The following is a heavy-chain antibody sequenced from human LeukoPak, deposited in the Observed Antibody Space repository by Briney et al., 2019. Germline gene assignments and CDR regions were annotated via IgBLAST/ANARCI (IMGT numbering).Heavy chain of an antibody. Sequence: GGSLRLSCAASGFTFSSYSMNWVRQAPGKGLDWVSSISSSSSYIYYADSVKGRFTISRDNAKNSLYLQMNSLRAEDTAVYYCARETWQQLYDYWGQGTLVTVSS. V-gene: IGHV3-21*01. J-gene: IGHJ4*02. D-gene: IGHD6-13*01. CDR2: ISSSSSYI. CDR1: GFTFSSYS. CDR3: ARETWQQLYDY.